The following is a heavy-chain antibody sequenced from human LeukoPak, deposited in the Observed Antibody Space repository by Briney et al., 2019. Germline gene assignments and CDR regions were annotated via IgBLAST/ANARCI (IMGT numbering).Heavy chain of an antibody. J-gene: IGHJ4*02. CDR2: FHNSGTS. D-gene: IGHD3-16*01. Sequence: PSETLSLTCTVSDDSISDYYRGWTRQPPGRGLEWIGYFHNSGTSTYNPSLKSRVTISADTSKNQFSLKLNSLTAADTAVYYCTRGAGWLIDYWGQGILVTVSS. V-gene: IGHV4-59*01. CDR3: TRGAGWLIDY. CDR1: DDSISDYY.